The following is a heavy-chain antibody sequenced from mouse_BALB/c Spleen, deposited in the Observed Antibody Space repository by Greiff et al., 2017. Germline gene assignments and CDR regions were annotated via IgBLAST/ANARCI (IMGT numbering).Heavy chain of an antibody. J-gene: IGHJ4*01. CDR3: ARRGYRYAMDY. V-gene: IGHV5-12-2*01. Sequence: DVMLVESGGGLVQPGGSLKLSCAASGFTFSSYTMSWVRQTPEKRLEWVAYISNGGGSTYYPDTVKGRFTISRDNAKNTLYLQMSSLKSEDTAMYYCARRGYRYAMDYWGQGTSVTVSS. CDR1: GFTFSSYT. D-gene: IGHD2-14*01. CDR2: ISNGGGST.